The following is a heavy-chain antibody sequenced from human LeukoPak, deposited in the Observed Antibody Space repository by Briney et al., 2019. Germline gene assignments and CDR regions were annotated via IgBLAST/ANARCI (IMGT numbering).Heavy chain of an antibody. J-gene: IGHJ4*02. CDR3: ARDSRRDGYNLDY. V-gene: IGHV4-61*02. CDR1: GGSFSSGLYY. CDR2: IYISGST. D-gene: IGHD5-24*01. Sequence: SQTLSLTCTVSGGSFSSGLYYWTWIRQPAGKGLEWIGRIYISGSTNYNPSLKSRVTISRDTSKNEFSLKLSSVTAADTAVYYCARDSRRDGYNLDYWGRGTLVTVSS.